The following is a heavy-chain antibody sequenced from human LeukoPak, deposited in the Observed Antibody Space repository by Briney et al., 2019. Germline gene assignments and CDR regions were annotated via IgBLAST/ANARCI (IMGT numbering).Heavy chain of an antibody. J-gene: IGHJ4*02. D-gene: IGHD3-22*01. Sequence: SETLSLTCTVSGGSISSSSYYWGWIRQPPGKGLEWIGSIYYSGSTYYNPSLKSRVTISVDTSKNQFSLKLSSVTAADTAVYYCARRLHYYDSSGYSSFDYWGQGTLVTVSS. V-gene: IGHV4-39*07. CDR3: ARRLHYYDSSGYSSFDY. CDR1: GGSISSSSYY. CDR2: IYYSGST.